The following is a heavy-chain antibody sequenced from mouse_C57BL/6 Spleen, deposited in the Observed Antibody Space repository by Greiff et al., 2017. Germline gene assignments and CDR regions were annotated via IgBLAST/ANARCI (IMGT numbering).Heavy chain of an antibody. CDR1: GYTFTDYE. CDR3: TRGDLTWFAY. V-gene: IGHV1-15*01. CDR2: IDPETGGT. Sequence: QVQLKESGAELVRPGASVTLSCKASGYTFTDYEMHWVKQTPVHGLEWIGAIDPETGGTAYNQKFKGKAILTADKSSSTAYMELRSLTSEDSAVYYWTRGDLTWFAYWGQGALVTGSA. J-gene: IGHJ3*01.